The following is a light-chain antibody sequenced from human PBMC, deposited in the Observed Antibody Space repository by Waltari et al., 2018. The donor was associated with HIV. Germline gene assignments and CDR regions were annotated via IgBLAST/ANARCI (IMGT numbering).Light chain of an antibody. J-gene: IGKJ3*01. CDR2: FGS. CDR1: QSLLHTTGYDY. Sequence: IVMTQSPLSLPVTPGQPASISCKSSQSLLHTTGYDYLDWYLQKPGQSPQLLIYFGSKRASGVPDRFSGSGSGTDFTLKISRVEAEDVVVYYCMQPLHAPFTFGPGTKVDIK. V-gene: IGKV2-28*01. CDR3: MQPLHAPFT.